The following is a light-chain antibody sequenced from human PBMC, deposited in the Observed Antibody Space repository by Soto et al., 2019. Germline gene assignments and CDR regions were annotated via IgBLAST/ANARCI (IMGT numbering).Light chain of an antibody. V-gene: IGKV3-15*01. CDR2: GAS. CDR1: QSISSN. J-gene: IGKJ4*01. CDR3: QQYNSWPLT. Sequence: EIVMTQSPATLSVSPGERATLSCRASQSISSNLAWYQQRPGQAPRLLIYGASTRATDIPAKFSGSGSGTEFSLTISSLQSEDFVLYYCQQYNSWPLTFGGGTKVEIK.